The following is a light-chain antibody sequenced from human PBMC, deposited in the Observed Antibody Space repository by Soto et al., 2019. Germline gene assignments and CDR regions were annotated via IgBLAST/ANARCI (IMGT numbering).Light chain of an antibody. CDR1: SSDVGGYNY. CDR3: SSYAGSIYV. CDR2: EVS. V-gene: IGLV2-8*01. Sequence: QSALTQPPSASGSPGQSVTISCTGTSSDVGGYNYFSWYQQHPGKAPKLMIYEVSKRPSGVPDRFSGSKSGNTASLTVSGLQAEDEADYYCSSYAGSIYVFGTGTKLTVL. J-gene: IGLJ1*01.